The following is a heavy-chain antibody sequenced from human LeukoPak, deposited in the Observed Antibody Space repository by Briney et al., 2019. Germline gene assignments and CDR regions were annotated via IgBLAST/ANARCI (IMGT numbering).Heavy chain of an antibody. D-gene: IGHD3/OR15-3a*01. J-gene: IGHJ3*01. Sequence: SETLSLTCAVYGGSFSGYYWSWIRQPPGKGLEWIGEINHSGSTNYNPSLKSRVTMSVDTSKNQFSLKLSSVTAADTAVYYCAREGSGLVIHAFDVWGQGTMVTVSS. CDR1: GGSFSGYY. V-gene: IGHV4-34*01. CDR3: AREGSGLVIHAFDV. CDR2: INHSGST.